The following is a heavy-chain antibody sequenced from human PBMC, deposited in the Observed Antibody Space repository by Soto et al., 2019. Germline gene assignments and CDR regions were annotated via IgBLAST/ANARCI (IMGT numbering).Heavy chain of an antibody. J-gene: IGHJ6*02. CDR3: ARGYHCSSTSCYIGLYGMDV. D-gene: IGHD2-2*01. CDR1: GYTFTSYA. Sequence: GXSVEVSCKASGYTFTSYAMNWVRQAPGQGLEWMGWINTNTGNPTYAQGFTGRFVFSLDTSVSTAYLQICSLKAEDTAVYYCARGYHCSSTSCYIGLYGMDVWGQGTKVTVSS. V-gene: IGHV7-4-1*01. CDR2: INTNTGNP.